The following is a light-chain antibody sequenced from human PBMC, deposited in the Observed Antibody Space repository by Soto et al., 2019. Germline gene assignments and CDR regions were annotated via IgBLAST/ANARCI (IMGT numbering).Light chain of an antibody. Sequence: QSALTQPPSASGSPGQSVTISCTGTSSDVGGYNYVSWYQQHPGKAPKLMIYEVSKRPSGVPDRFSGSKSGNTASLTVSGLQAEYEADYYCSSYAGSNNLGVFGTGTKVTDL. CDR3: SSYAGSNNLGV. CDR2: EVS. V-gene: IGLV2-8*01. CDR1: SSDVGGYNY. J-gene: IGLJ1*01.